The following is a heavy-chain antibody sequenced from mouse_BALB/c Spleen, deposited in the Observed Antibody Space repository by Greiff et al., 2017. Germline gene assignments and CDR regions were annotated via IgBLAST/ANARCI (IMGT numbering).Heavy chain of an antibody. Sequence: EVQRVESGGGLVQPGGSLKLSCAASGFTFSSYGMSWVRQTPDKRLELVATINSNGGSTYYPDSVKGRFTISRDNAKNTLYLQMSSLKSEDTAMYYCARDGYDYDGAWFAYWGQGTLVTVSA. D-gene: IGHD2-4*01. CDR2: INSNGGST. J-gene: IGHJ3*01. V-gene: IGHV5-6-3*01. CDR3: ARDGYDYDGAWFAY. CDR1: GFTFSSYG.